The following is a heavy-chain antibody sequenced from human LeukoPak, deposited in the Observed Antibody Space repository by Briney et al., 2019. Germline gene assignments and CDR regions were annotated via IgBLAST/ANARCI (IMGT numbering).Heavy chain of an antibody. D-gene: IGHD3-10*01. CDR1: GYSISSGYY. CDR3: ARGVYYYGSGRPGDY. CDR2: IDYSGST. Sequence: SETLSLTCTVSGYSISSGYYWGWIRRPPGKGLEWIGYIDYSGSTNYNPSLKSRVTISVDTSKSQFSLKLSSVTAADTAVYYCARGVYYYGSGRPGDYWGQGTLVTVSS. J-gene: IGHJ4*02. V-gene: IGHV4-38-2*02.